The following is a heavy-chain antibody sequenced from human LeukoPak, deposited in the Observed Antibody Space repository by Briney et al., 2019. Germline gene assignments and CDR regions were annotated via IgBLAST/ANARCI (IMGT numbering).Heavy chain of an antibody. CDR2: IYHSGST. J-gene: IGHJ5*02. Sequence: SETLSLTCTVSGYSISSGYYWGWIRQPPGKGLEWIGSIYHSGSTFYNPSLKSRVTISVDTSKNQFSLKLSSVTAADTAMFYCARGLGPGNWFDPWGQGTLVTASS. CDR3: ARGLGPGNWFDP. CDR1: GYSISSGYY. D-gene: IGHD3-10*01. V-gene: IGHV4-38-2*02.